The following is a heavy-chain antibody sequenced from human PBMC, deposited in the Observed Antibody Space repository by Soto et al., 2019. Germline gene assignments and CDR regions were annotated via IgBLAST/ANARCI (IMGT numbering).Heavy chain of an antibody. J-gene: IGHJ4*02. CDR1: GDSMSTSNW. Sequence: SEALSLTGTRSGDSMSTSNWWDWVRQPPGKGLEWIGEAHHSGRTNYNPSLKSRVTISVDRSQNLFSLQLTSVTAADTAVYFCARSEATALDFWGQGILVTVSS. V-gene: IGHV4-4*02. CDR2: AHHSGRT. CDR3: ARSEATALDF.